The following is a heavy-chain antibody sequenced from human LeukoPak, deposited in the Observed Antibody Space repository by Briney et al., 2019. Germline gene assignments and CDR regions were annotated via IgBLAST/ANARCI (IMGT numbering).Heavy chain of an antibody. CDR2: IWYDGSNK. CDR1: GFTFSSYG. V-gene: IGHV3-33*01. D-gene: IGHD6-19*01. Sequence: GRSLRLSCAASGFTFSSYGMHWVRQAPGKGLEWVAVIWYDGSNKYYADSVKGRFTISRDNSKSTLYLQMNSLRAEDTAVYYCAREHTRSSGPDYWGQGTLVTVSS. J-gene: IGHJ4*02. CDR3: AREHTRSSGPDY.